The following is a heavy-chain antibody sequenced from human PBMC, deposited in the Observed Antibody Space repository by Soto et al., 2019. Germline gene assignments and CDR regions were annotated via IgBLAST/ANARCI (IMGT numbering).Heavy chain of an antibody. CDR1: GFTVSSNY. Sequence: GGSLRLSCAASGFTVSSNYMSWVRQAPGKGLEWVSVIYSGGSTYYADSVKGRFTISRHNSKNTLYLQMNSLRAEDTAVYYCARAPVPAAIPNAFDIWCQGTMVTVSS. D-gene: IGHD2-2*01. CDR3: ARAPVPAAIPNAFDI. V-gene: IGHV3-53*04. J-gene: IGHJ3*02. CDR2: IYSGGST.